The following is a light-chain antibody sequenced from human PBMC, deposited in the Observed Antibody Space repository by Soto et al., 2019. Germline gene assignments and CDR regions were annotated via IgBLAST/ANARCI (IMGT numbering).Light chain of an antibody. Sequence: EIVMTQSPGTLSVSPGERATLSCRAGQGVTTNFAWYQQKSGQSPRLLIYDVSIRATGIPARFSGSGSGTDFTLTISSLEPEDFAVYYCQQRSNWPPLYTFGQGTKLEIK. J-gene: IGKJ2*01. CDR3: QQRSNWPPLYT. CDR1: QGVTTN. CDR2: DVS. V-gene: IGKV3-11*01.